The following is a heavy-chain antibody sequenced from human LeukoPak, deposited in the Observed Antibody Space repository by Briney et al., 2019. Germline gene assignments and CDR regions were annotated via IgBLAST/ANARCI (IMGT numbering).Heavy chain of an antibody. CDR2: ISGSGGST. D-gene: IGHD3-3*01. J-gene: IGHJ4*02. CDR3: AKSRSGYSPQYYFDY. Sequence: AGGSLRLSCAASGFTFSSYAMSWVRQAPGKGLEWVSAISGSGGSTYYADSVKGRFTISRDNSKNTLYLQMNSLRAEDTAVYYCAKSRSGYSPQYYFDYWGQGTLVTVSS. CDR1: GFTFSSYA. V-gene: IGHV3-23*01.